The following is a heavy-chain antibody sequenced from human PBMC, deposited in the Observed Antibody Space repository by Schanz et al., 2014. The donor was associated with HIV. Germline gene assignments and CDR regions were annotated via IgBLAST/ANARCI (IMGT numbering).Heavy chain of an antibody. V-gene: IGHV3-33*01. Sequence: QVQLVESGGGVVQPGRSLRLSCAASGFTFSSYGMHWVRQAPGKGLEWVAVIWYDGSSKYYADSVKGRFTISRDHSKNMVYPQMNSLRAEDTAVYYCAREWVYYYYYGMDVWGQGTTVTVSS. CDR3: AREWVYYYYYGMDV. D-gene: IGHD6-13*01. CDR2: IWYDGSSK. J-gene: IGHJ6*02. CDR1: GFTFSSYG.